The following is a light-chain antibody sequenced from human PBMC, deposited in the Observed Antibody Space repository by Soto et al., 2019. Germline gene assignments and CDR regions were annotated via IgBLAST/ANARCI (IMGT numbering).Light chain of an antibody. J-gene: IGKJ1*01. Sequence: EIVLTQSPGTLSLSPGERATLSCRARQSVSSSYLAWYQQKPGQAPRLLFYGASSRATDIPDRFSGSGSGTDFTLAISRLETEDFAVYYCHYYGSPPRTFGEGTKVEIK. CDR1: QSVSSSY. CDR3: HYYGSPPRT. V-gene: IGKV3-20*01. CDR2: GAS.